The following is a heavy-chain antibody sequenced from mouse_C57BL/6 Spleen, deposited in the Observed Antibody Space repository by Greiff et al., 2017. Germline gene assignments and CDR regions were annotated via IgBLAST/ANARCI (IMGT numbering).Heavy chain of an antibody. J-gene: IGHJ1*03. V-gene: IGHV1-61*01. CDR1: GYTFTSYW. CDR2: IYPSDSET. Sequence: QVQLKQPGAELVRPGSSVKLSCKASGYTFTSYWMDWVKQRPGQGLEWIGNIYPSDSETHYNQKFKDKATLTVDKSSSTAYMQLSSLTSEDSAVYYCARWRGSSYGYFDVWGTGTTVTVSS. CDR3: ARWRGSSYGYFDV. D-gene: IGHD1-1*01.